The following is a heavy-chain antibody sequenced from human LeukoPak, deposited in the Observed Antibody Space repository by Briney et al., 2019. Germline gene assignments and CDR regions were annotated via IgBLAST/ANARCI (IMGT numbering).Heavy chain of an antibody. CDR3: AKYYYDSYEGYYFDY. J-gene: IGHJ4*02. CDR1: GYTFTGSY. V-gene: IGHV1-2*02. D-gene: IGHD3-22*01. CDR2: INPNSGGT. Sequence: ASVKVSCKASGYTFTGSYMHWVRQAPGQGLEWMGWINPNSGGTNYARKFQGRVTMTRDTSISTAYMELSRLKSDDTAFYYCAKYYYDSYEGYYFDYWGQGTLVTVSS.